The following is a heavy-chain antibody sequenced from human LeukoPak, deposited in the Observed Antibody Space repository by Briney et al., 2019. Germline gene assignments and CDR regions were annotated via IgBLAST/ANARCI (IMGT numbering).Heavy chain of an antibody. Sequence: ASVEVSCKASGYTFTGYYMHWVRQAPGQGLEWMGWINPNSGGTNYAQKFQGRVTMTRDTSISTAYMELSRLRSDDTAVYYCAREFNEGGGFDYWGQGTLVTVSS. CDR3: AREFNEGGGFDY. V-gene: IGHV1-2*02. J-gene: IGHJ4*02. CDR1: GYTFTGYY. D-gene: IGHD1-1*01. CDR2: INPNSGGT.